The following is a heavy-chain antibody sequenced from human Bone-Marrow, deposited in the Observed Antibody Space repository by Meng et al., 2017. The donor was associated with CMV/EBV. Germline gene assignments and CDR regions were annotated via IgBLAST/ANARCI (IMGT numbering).Heavy chain of an antibody. CDR1: GGSISGSNDY. V-gene: IGHV4-39*07. D-gene: IGHD6-19*01. J-gene: IGHJ4*02. CDR3: ARLPAGYSSGYGSDY. Sequence: GSLRLSCTVSGGSISGSNDYWGWIRQAPGEGLEWIGIVYSRGHTSYNPSLKSRVSISVDTSKNQFSLKLSSVTAADTAVYYCARLPAGYSSGYGSDYWGQGTLVTVSS. CDR2: VYSRGHT.